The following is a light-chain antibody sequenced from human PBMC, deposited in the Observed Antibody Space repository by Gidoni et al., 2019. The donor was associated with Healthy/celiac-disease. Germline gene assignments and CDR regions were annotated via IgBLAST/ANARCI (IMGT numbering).Light chain of an antibody. V-gene: IGKV1-39*01. CDR3: QQSYSTPRT. CDR2: AAS. J-gene: IGKJ2*01. Sequence: IELTTAPSSLSASVGDRVTITCRASQSSRSYLNWYQQKPGKAPMLLIYAASSLQSGVPSRFSGSGSGTDFTLTISSLQPEDFATYYCQQSYSTPRTFGQGTKLEIK. CDR1: QSSRSY.